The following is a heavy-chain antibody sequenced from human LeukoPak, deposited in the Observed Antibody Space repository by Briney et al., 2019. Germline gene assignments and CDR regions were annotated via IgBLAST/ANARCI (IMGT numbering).Heavy chain of an antibody. D-gene: IGHD3-16*01. Sequence: GGSLRLSCAASGFTFSSYTMHWVRQAPGKGLEWVAVISYDGSNKYYADSVKGRFTISRDNFKNTLYLHMDSLRADDTAVYYCAREGKLGIANYFDFWGQGTLVTVSS. V-gene: IGHV3-30-3*01. CDR3: AREGKLGIANYFDF. CDR1: GFTFSSYT. J-gene: IGHJ4*02. CDR2: ISYDGSNK.